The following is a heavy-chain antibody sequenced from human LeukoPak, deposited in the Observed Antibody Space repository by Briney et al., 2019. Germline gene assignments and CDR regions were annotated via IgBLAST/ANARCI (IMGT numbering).Heavy chain of an antibody. CDR1: GYTFTSYS. D-gene: IGHD2-15*01. CDR2: INPTGGDT. J-gene: IGHJ4*02. Sequence: GASVKVSCKASGYTFTSYSIHWVRQAPGQGLEWMGLINPTGGDTNYAHKFQGRVTTTRDMSTTTVYMELSGLRSEDTAFYYCARGACKGGSCYCFDLWGQGTLVTVSS. CDR3: ARGACKGGSCYCFDL. V-gene: IGHV1-46*01.